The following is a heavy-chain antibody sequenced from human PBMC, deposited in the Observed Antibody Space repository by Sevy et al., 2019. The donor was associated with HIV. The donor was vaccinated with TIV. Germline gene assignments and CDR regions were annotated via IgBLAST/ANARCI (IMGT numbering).Heavy chain of an antibody. CDR2: ISSNGGST. J-gene: IGHJ3*02. Sequence: GGSLRLSCSASGFTFSSYAMHWVRQAPGKGLEYVSAISSNGGSTYYADSVKGRFTISRDNSKNTLYLQMSSLRAEDTAVYYCVSNLRFLERMGAFDIRGQGTMVTVSS. CDR3: VSNLRFLERMGAFDI. V-gene: IGHV3-64D*06. CDR1: GFTFSSYA. D-gene: IGHD3-3*01.